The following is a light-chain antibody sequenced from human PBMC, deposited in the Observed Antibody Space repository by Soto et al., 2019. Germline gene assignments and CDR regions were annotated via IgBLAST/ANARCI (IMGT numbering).Light chain of an antibody. V-gene: IGKV1-27*01. CDR3: QKYNSAPWT. J-gene: IGKJ1*01. Sequence: DIQMTQSPSSLPASVGDIVNITCRASQGISNYLAWYQQKPGKVPKLLIYAASTLQSGVPSRFSGSGSGTDFTLTISSLQTEDVATDYCQKYNSAPWTFGQVTKVEIK. CDR1: QGISNY. CDR2: AAS.